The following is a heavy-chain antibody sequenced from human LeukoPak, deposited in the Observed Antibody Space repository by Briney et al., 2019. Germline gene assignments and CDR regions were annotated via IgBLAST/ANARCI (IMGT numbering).Heavy chain of an antibody. Sequence: SETLSLTCTVSGGSISSGGYYWSWIRQPPGKGLEWIGYIYHSGSTYYNPSLKSRVTISVDRSKNQFSLKLSSVTAADTAVYYCASSPQLWIYYFDYWGQGTLVTVSS. D-gene: IGHD5-12*01. CDR1: GGSISSGGYY. J-gene: IGHJ4*02. V-gene: IGHV4-30-2*01. CDR3: ASSPQLWIYYFDY. CDR2: IYHSGST.